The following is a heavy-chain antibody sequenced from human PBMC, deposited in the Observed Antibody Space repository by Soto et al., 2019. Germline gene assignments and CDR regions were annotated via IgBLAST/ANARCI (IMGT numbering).Heavy chain of an antibody. V-gene: IGHV4-34*01. CDR3: ARGTGVVVPAAPPYYYYYYMDV. CDR1: GGSFSGYY. D-gene: IGHD2-2*01. J-gene: IGHJ6*03. CDR2: INHSGST. Sequence: SETLSLTCAVYGGSFSGYYWSWIRQPPGKGLEWIGEINHSGSTNYNPSLKSRVTISVDTSKNQFSLKLSSVTAADTAVYYCARGTGVVVPAAPPYYYYYYMDVWGKGTTVTVSS.